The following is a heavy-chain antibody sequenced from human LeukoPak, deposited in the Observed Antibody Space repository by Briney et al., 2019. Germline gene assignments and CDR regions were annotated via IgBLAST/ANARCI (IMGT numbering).Heavy chain of an antibody. D-gene: IGHD5-12*01. CDR1: GFTFDDYA. J-gene: IGHJ6*03. Sequence: TGGSLRLSCAASGFTFDDYAMHWVRQAPGKGLEWVSLISWDGGSTYYADSVKGRFTISRDNSKNSLYLQMNSLRAEDTALYYCAKVGGYSGYDFSVSSAYMDVWGKGTTVTVSS. CDR2: ISWDGGST. V-gene: IGHV3-43D*03. CDR3: AKVGGYSGYDFSVSSAYMDV.